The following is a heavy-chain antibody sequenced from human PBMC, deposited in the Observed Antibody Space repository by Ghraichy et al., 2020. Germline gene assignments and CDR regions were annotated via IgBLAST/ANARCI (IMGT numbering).Heavy chain of an antibody. CDR2: FDPEDGET. V-gene: IGHV1-24*01. D-gene: IGHD3-10*01. CDR1: GYTLTELS. Sequence: ASVKVSCKVSGYTLTELSMHWVRQAPGKGLEWMGGFDPEDGETIYAQKFQGRVTMTEDTSTDTAYMELSSLRSEDTAVYYCATVKMSMVRGVIISSIAGAFDIWGQGTMVTVSS. J-gene: IGHJ3*02. CDR3: ATVKMSMVRGVIISSIAGAFDI.